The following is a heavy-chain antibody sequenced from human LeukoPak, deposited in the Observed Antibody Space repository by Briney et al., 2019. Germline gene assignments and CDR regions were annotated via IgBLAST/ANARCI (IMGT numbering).Heavy chain of an antibody. CDR2: IWYDGSNK. V-gene: IGHV3-33*01. J-gene: IGHJ6*02. CDR3: ARGITMVRGVMDV. CDR1: GFTFSSYG. D-gene: IGHD3-10*01. Sequence: PGGSLRLSCAASGFTFSSYGMHWVRQAPGKGLEWVAVIWYDGSNKYYADSVKGRFTISRDNSKNTLYLQMNSLRAEDTAVYCCARGITMVRGVMDVWGQGTTVTVSS.